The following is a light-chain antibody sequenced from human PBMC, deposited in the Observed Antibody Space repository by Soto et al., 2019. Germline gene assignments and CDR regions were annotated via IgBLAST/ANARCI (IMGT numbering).Light chain of an antibody. CDR1: QSVSSY. Sequence: EIVLTQSPATLSLSPGERATLSCRASQSVSSYLAWYQQKPGQAPRLLIYDASNRATGIPARFSGSGSGTDFTLTISSLEPEDFAVYYCQQRSNWPPLWTFGQGTKLEIK. CDR2: DAS. CDR3: QQRSNWPPLWT. J-gene: IGKJ2*02. V-gene: IGKV3-11*01.